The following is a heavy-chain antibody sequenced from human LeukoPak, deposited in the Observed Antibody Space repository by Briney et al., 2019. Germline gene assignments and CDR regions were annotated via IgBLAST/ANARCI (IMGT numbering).Heavy chain of an antibody. CDR2: ITLSGTTM. CDR3: VVHPATSCY. V-gene: IGHV3-48*03. CDR1: GFTFSSYV. J-gene: IGHJ4*02. D-gene: IGHD2-15*01. Sequence: PGGSLRDSCADSGFTFSSYVLNWVRQAPGKGLEWISYITLSGTTMYYADSVKGRFTISRDKAKTSLHLQMNSLRVEDTAVYYWVVHPATSCYWGQRTPVTVSS.